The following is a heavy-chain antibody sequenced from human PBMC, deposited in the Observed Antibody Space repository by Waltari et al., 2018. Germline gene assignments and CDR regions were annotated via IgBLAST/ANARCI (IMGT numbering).Heavy chain of an antibody. J-gene: IGHJ3*02. CDR2: IYHSGST. CDR1: GGSISSGGYS. V-gene: IGHV4-30-2*01. Sequence: QLQLQESGSGLVKPSQTLSLTCAVSGGSISSGGYSWSWIRQPPGKGLEWIGYIYHSGSTYYNPSRKSRVTISVDRSKNQFSLKLSSVTAADTAVYYCARGRGDFWSGYTDAFDIWGQGTMVTVSS. CDR3: ARGRGDFWSGYTDAFDI. D-gene: IGHD3-3*01.